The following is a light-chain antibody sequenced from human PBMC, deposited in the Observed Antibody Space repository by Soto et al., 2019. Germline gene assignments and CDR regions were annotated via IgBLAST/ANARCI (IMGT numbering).Light chain of an antibody. Sequence: DIQMTQSPSSLSASVGDRVTISCQASQDISKYLNWYQQHPGKAPRLLIYDASSLDAGVPSRFNGSGSGTDFTFTIDSLQPEDIATYFCQQFDTLPPAFGQGTKLEIK. CDR3: QQFDTLPPA. V-gene: IGKV1-33*01. J-gene: IGKJ2*01. CDR1: QDISKY. CDR2: DAS.